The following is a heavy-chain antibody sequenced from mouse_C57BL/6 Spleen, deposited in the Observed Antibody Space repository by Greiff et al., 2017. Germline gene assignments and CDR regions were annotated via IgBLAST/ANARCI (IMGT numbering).Heavy chain of an antibody. V-gene: IGHV1-26*01. Sequence: EVQLQQSGPELVKPGASVKISCKASGYTFTDYYMNWVKQSHGKSLEWIGDINPNNGGTSYNQKFKSKATLTVDKSSSTAYMQLSSLTSEDSAVYYCARDYLHYFDYWGQGTTLTVSS. CDR2: INPNNGGT. J-gene: IGHJ2*01. D-gene: IGHD2-13*01. CDR3: ARDYLHYFDY. CDR1: GYTFTDYY.